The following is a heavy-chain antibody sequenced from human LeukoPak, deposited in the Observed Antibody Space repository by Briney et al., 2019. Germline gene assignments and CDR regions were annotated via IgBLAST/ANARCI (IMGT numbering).Heavy chain of an antibody. CDR3: ARDEGSSGWSDWFDP. CDR1: GYAFSSFG. V-gene: IGHV1-18*01. CDR2: ISGYSGNT. D-gene: IGHD6-19*01. J-gene: IGHJ5*02. Sequence: DSVKVSCKASGYAFSSFGISWVRQAPGQGLEWMGWISGYSGNTKYSQSLQGRVSMTTDSSTNTAYMELRSLRSDDTAMYCCARDEGSSGWSDWFDPWGQGTLVTVSS.